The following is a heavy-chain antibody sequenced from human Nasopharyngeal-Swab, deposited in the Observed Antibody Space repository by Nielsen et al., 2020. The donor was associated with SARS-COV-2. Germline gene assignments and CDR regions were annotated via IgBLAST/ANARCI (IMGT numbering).Heavy chain of an antibody. Sequence: SATLSITWTVSGCSIRSSSYYWGWLRQPPGKGLEWIGSIYYSGSTYYNPSLKSQVTISVDTSKNQFSLKLSSVTAADTAVYYCARLGIAARWGYWGQGTLVTVSS. CDR1: GCSIRSSSYY. J-gene: IGHJ4*02. CDR3: ARLGIAARWGY. D-gene: IGHD6-6*01. CDR2: IYYSGST. V-gene: IGHV4-39*01.